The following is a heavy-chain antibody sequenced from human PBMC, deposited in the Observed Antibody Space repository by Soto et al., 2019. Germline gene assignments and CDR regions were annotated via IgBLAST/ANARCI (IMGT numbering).Heavy chain of an antibody. Sequence: QVRLVESGGGVVQPGRSLRLSCAASGFTFSSYGMHWVRQAPGKGLEWVAVIWYDGSNKYYADSVKGRFTISRDNSKNTLYLQMNSLRAEDTAVYYCARDFYGDPGGVGMDVWGQGTTVTVSS. CDR1: GFTFSSYG. CDR2: IWYDGSNK. J-gene: IGHJ6*02. V-gene: IGHV3-33*01. CDR3: ARDFYGDPGGVGMDV. D-gene: IGHD4-17*01.